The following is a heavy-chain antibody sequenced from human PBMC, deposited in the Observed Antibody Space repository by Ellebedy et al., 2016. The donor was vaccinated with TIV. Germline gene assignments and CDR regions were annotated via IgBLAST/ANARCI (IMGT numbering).Heavy chain of an antibody. J-gene: IGHJ6*02. CDR1: GFTFRRYI. Sequence: PGGSLRLSCATSGFTFRRYIIHWVRQAPGKGLEWVAVMSKDRTKEFYVDSVKGRFTISEDFSKSTLYLQMNSLRPEDTAVYYCARNDAMDVWGQGTTVTVSS. CDR2: MSKDRTKE. V-gene: IGHV3-30-3*01. CDR3: ARNDAMDV.